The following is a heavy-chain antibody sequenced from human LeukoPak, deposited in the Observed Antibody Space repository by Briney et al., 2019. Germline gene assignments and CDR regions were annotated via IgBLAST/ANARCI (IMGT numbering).Heavy chain of an antibody. D-gene: IGHD6-19*01. CDR3: AVTIAVGY. CDR2: IKQDGSEK. CDR1: GFTSSNYW. V-gene: IGHV3-7*01. Sequence: PGGSLRLSCAASGFTSSNYWMSWVRQAPRKGLEWVANIKQDGSEKYYVDSVKGRFTISRDNAKNSLYLQMNTLRVEDTAVYYCAVTIAVGYWGQGTLVTVPS. J-gene: IGHJ4*02.